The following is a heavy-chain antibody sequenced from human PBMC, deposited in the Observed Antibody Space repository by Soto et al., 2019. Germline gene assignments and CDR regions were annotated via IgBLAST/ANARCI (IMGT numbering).Heavy chain of an antibody. CDR3: AKRGGTSCLDS. D-gene: IGHD3-16*01. CDR1: GFTFSSFA. J-gene: IGHJ4*02. CDR2: ITSRGDNT. V-gene: IGHV3-23*01. Sequence: EVQLLESGGGLVQPGGSLRLSCAASGFTFSSFAMSWVRQTPGKGLEWVSAITSRGDNTYYADSVKGRFTISRDNSKNTLYLQMDTLRVDATAVYYCAKRGGTSCLDSWGQGTLVTISS.